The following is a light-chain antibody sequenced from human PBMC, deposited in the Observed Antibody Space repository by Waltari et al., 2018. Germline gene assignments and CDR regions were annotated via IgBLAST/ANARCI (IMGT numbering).Light chain of an antibody. V-gene: IGLV1-40*01. CDR2: GNS. J-gene: IGLJ2*01. Sequence: QSVLTQPPSVSGAPGQRVTISCTGSSPTIGAGYEVHWYQQLPGTAPKLLIYGNSKRPSGVPDRFSGSKSGTSASLAITGLQAEDEADYYCQSYDSSLSGVVFGGGTKLTVL. CDR3: QSYDSSLSGVV. CDR1: SPTIGAGYE.